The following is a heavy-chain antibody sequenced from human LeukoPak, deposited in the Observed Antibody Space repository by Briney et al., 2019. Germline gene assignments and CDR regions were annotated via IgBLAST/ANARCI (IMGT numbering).Heavy chain of an antibody. V-gene: IGHV3-11*06. J-gene: IGHJ4*02. D-gene: IGHD1-26*01. CDR1: GFTFSDYY. CDR3: AKEMATTNS. Sequence: GGSLRLSCEASGFTFSDYYMSWVRQAPGKGLEWVSYISGSSGYTKYADSVKGRFTISRDNAKNSLYLQVNSLRAEDTAVYYCAKEMATTNSWGQGTLVTVSS. CDR2: ISGSSGYT.